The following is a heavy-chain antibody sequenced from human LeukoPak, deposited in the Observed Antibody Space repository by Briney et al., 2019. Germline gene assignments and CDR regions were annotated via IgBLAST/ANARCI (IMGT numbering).Heavy chain of an antibody. V-gene: IGHV4-4*07. CDR2: IYTSGST. Sequence: SETLSLTCTVSGGSISSYYWSWIRQPAGKGLEWIGRIYTSGSTNYNPSLKSRVTMSVDTSKNQFSLKLGSVTAADTAVYYCAMGSGYDFWSGLYFDYWGQGTLVTVSS. CDR3: AMGSGYDFWSGLYFDY. CDR1: GGSISSYY. J-gene: IGHJ4*02. D-gene: IGHD3-3*01.